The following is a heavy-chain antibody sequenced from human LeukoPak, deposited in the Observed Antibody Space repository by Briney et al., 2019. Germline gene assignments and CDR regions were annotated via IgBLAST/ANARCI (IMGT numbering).Heavy chain of an antibody. CDR2: ISSSSSYI. V-gene: IGHV3-21*01. CDR3: ARGHPPAAGTSYYGMDV. D-gene: IGHD6-13*01. CDR1: GFTFSSYS. J-gene: IGHJ6*02. Sequence: GGSLRLSCAASGFTFSSYSMNWVRQAPGKGLEWVSSISSSSSYIYYADSVKGRFTISRDNAKNSLYLQMNSLRAEDTAVYYCARGHPPAAGTSYYGMDVWGQGTTVTVSS.